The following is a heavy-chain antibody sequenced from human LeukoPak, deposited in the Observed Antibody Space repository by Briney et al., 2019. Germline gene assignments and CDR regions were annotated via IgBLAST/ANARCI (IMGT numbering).Heavy chain of an antibody. Sequence: HGESLKISCKGSGYTFPSYWIVWVRQMPGKGLEWMGIIYPGDSDTTYSPSFQGQVTISADMSISTAYLQWSSLKASDTAMYYCARDGTGQAVFDYWGQGTLVTVSS. V-gene: IGHV5-51*01. CDR1: GYTFPSYW. CDR3: ARDGTGQAVFDY. CDR2: IYPGDSDT. J-gene: IGHJ4*02.